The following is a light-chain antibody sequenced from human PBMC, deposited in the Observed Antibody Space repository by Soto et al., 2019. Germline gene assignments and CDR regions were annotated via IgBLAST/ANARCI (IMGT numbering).Light chain of an antibody. CDR3: QQYNSWPPIT. CDR1: QSVSSN. Sequence: EIVMTQSPVTLSVSPGERATLSCRASQSVSSNLAWYQQRPGQAPRLVIYGASTRATGIPARFSGGGSGTEFTLTISSLQSEDFAVYYCQQYNSWPPITFGQGTRLEIK. J-gene: IGKJ5*01. CDR2: GAS. V-gene: IGKV3-15*01.